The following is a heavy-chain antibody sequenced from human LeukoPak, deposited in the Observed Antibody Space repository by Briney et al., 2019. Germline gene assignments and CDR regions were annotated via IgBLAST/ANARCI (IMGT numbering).Heavy chain of an antibody. D-gene: IGHD2-15*01. Sequence: PGGSLRLSCVDSGVSFSSYWMSWVRQAPGKGLEWVANIKQDGGDKQYVDSVKGRFTISRDNAKNSLYPQMNSLRAEDTAVYFCASGPRWVGAAWAHSFDIWGQGTMVTVSS. V-gene: IGHV3-7*01. CDR2: IKQDGGDK. CDR1: GVSFSSYW. J-gene: IGHJ3*02. CDR3: ASGPRWVGAAWAHSFDI.